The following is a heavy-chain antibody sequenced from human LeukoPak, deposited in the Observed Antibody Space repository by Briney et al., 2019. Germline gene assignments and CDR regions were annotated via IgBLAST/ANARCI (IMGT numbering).Heavy chain of an antibody. CDR1: GYTFTSYG. J-gene: IGHJ4*02. D-gene: IGHD5-12*01. CDR3: ARGMGGCSGYDLYTCFDY. CDR2: ISAYNGNT. V-gene: IGHV1-18*01. Sequence: ASVKVSCKASGYTFTSYGISWVRQAPGQGLEWMGWISAYNGNTNYAQKLQGRVTMTTDTSTSTAYMELRSLRSDDTAVYYCARGMGGCSGYDLYTCFDYWGQGTLVTVSS.